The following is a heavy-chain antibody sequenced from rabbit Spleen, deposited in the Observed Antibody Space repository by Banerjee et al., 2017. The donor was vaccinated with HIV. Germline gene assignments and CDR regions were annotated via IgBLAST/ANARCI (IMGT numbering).Heavy chain of an antibody. CDR2: INAATGKP. V-gene: IGHV1S45*01. CDR3: ARGTYSTDAWGL. Sequence: QEQLKESAGGLVQPGGSLKLSCKASGFTLSSYYMNWVRQAPGKGLEWIACINAATGKPVYATWAKGRFTISRTSSTTVTLRMTSLTAADRAAYFCARGTYSTDAWGLWGPGTLVTVS. D-gene: IGHD3-1*01. CDR1: GFTLSSYYM. J-gene: IGHJ6*01.